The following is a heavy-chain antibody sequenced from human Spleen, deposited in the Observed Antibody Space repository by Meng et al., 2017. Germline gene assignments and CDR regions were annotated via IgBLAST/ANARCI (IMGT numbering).Heavy chain of an antibody. CDR3: AGGPWEFDY. CDR1: GGSISSYY. V-gene: IGHV4-59*01. Sequence: QVQLQESGPGLVKPSETLSLTCTVSGGSISSYYWSWIRQPPGKGLEWIGYIYYSGSTNYNPSLKSRVTISVDTSKNQFSLKLSSVTAADTAVYYCAGGPWEFDYWGQGTLVTVSS. J-gene: IGHJ4*02. CDR2: IYYSGST. D-gene: IGHD1-26*01.